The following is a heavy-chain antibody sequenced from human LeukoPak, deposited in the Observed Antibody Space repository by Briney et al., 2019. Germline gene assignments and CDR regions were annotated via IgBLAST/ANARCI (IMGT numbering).Heavy chain of an antibody. CDR2: IYRSGST. CDR1: GGSISSGGYY. J-gene: IGHJ4*02. D-gene: IGHD6-6*01. CDR3: ATLVGNSSPLFGSYFDY. Sequence: SETLSLTCTVSGGSISSGGYYWSWIRQPPGKGLEWVGYIYRSGSTYYNPSLKSRVIISVDRSKKQFSLKLSFVTAADTAVYYCATLVGNSSPLFGSYFDYWGQGSQVTVSS. V-gene: IGHV4-30-2*01.